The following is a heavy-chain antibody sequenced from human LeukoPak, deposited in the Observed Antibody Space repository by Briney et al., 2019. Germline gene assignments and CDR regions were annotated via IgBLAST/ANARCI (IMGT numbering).Heavy chain of an antibody. Sequence: SESLSVTCTVSGGSISSYYWSWIRQPPGKGLEWIGYFYYSGSTNYNPSLKSRVTISVDTSKNQFSLKLSSVTAADTAVYYCARGRVPGYWGQGTLVTVSS. CDR2: FYYSGST. CDR1: GGSISSYY. D-gene: IGHD3-3*01. V-gene: IGHV4-59*01. CDR3: ARGRVPGY. J-gene: IGHJ4*02.